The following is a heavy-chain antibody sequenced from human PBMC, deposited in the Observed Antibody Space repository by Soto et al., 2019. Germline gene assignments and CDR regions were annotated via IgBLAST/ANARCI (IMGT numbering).Heavy chain of an antibody. Sequence: ASVEVSCKASGYTFTIYYRHWVRQAPGQGLEWMGIINPSGGSTSYAQKFQGRVTITADESTSTAYMELSSLRSDDTAVYYCAREGLVLVPTTVNSDYYYYAMDVWGQGTTVTVS. D-gene: IGHD2-2*01. J-gene: IGHJ6*02. CDR3: AREGLVLVPTTVNSDYYYYAMDV. V-gene: IGHV1-46*01. CDR1: GYTFTIYY. CDR2: INPSGGST.